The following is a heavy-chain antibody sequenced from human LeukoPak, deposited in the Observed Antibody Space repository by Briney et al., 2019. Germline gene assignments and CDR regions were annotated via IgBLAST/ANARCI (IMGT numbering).Heavy chain of an antibody. Sequence: SGPTLVNPTQTLTLTCTCSGFSPSTGGVGVGWIRQPPGKALEWLALIYWDDDKRYSPSLQNRLTITKHTSKNQVVLTLTNVDPVDTATYYCAHEHRGPGYYFDFWGQGTLVTVSS. J-gene: IGHJ4*02. CDR2: IYWDDDK. D-gene: IGHD1/OR15-1a*01. CDR1: GFSPSTGGVG. CDR3: AHEHRGPGYYFDF. V-gene: IGHV2-5*02.